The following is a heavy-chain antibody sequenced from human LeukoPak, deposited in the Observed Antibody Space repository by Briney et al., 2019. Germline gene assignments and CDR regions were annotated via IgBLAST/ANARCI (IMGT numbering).Heavy chain of an antibody. CDR2: ISGSGGST. CDR1: GFTFSRFA. V-gene: IGHV3-23*01. D-gene: IGHD4-17*01. Sequence: GGSLRLSCAASGFTFSRFAMSWVRQAPGKGLEWVSAISGSGGSTYYADSVKGRFTISRDNSKNTLYLQMNSLRAEDTAVYYCAKPIYGDYLYYMDVWGRGTTVTISS. J-gene: IGHJ6*03. CDR3: AKPIYGDYLYYMDV.